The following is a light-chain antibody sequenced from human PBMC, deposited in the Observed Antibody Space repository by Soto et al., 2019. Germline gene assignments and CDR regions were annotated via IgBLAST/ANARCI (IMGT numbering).Light chain of an antibody. V-gene: IGKV1-5*03. CDR3: QQYHSYSLT. J-gene: IGKJ4*01. CDR2: KAS. Sequence: DIQMTQSPSTLSASVGDRVTITCRASQSTSSWLAWYQQKPGKAPKLLIYKASSLEGGVPSRFSGSGSGTDFTLTISGLQPDDFATYYCQQYHSYSLTFGGGTKVDIK. CDR1: QSTSSW.